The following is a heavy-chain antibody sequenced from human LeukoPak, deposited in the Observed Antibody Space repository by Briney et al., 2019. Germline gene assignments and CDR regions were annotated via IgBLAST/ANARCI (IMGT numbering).Heavy chain of an antibody. Sequence: GGSLRLSCAASGFTFSGYSMNWVRQAPGKGLEWVSSISSSSSYIYYADSVKGRFTISRDNAKNSLYLQMNSLRAEDTAVYYCARDLYYDSSGYYYDPIPFDYWGQGTLVTVSS. D-gene: IGHD3-22*01. CDR2: ISSSSSYI. J-gene: IGHJ4*02. V-gene: IGHV3-21*01. CDR3: ARDLYYDSSGYYYDPIPFDY. CDR1: GFTFSGYS.